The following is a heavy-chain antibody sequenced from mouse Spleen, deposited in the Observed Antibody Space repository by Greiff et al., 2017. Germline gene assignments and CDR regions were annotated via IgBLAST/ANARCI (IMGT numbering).Heavy chain of an antibody. CDR3: ARSVRDWFAY. CDR2: INPSNGRT. CDR1: GYTFTSYW. J-gene: IGHJ3*01. Sequence: QVQLQQPGAELVKPGASVKLSCKASGYTFTSYWMHWVKQRPGQGLEWIGEINPSNGRTNYNEKFKSKATLTVDKSSSTAYMQLSSLTSEDSAVYYGARSVRDWFAYWGQGTLVTVSA. V-gene: IGHV1S81*02.